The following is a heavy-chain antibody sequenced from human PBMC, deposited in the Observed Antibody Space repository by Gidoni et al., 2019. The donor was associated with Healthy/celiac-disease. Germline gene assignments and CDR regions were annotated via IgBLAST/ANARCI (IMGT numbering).Heavy chain of an antibody. CDR3: ARGDYYDSSGYAFDY. V-gene: IGHV4-30-2*01. J-gene: IGHJ4*02. Sequence: QLQLQESGSGLVKPSQTLSLTCAVSGGSISRGGYSWSWIRQPPGKGLEWIGYIYHSGSTYYNPSLKSRVTISVDRSKNQFSLKLSSVTAADTAVYYCARGDYYDSSGYAFDYWGQGTLVTVSS. CDR2: IYHSGST. D-gene: IGHD3-22*01. CDR1: GGSISRGGYS.